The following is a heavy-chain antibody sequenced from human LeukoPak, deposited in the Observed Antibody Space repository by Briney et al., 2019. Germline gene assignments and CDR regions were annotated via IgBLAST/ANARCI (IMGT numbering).Heavy chain of an antibody. CDR3: ARGVTTVTISWFDY. CDR2: ISSSSSYI. D-gene: IGHD4-17*01. V-gene: IGHV3-21*01. Sequence: GGSLRLSCAASGFTFSSYSMNWVRQAPGKGLEWVSSISSSSSYIYYADSVKGRFTISRDNAKNSLYLQMNSLRAEDTAVYYCARGVTTVTISWFDYWGQGTLVTVSS. CDR1: GFTFSSYS. J-gene: IGHJ4*02.